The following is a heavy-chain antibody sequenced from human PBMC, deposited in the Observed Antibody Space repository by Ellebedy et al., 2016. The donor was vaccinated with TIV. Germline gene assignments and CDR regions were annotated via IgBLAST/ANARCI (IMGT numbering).Heavy chain of an antibody. CDR3: AKLLGYCSSTSCYGGGNWFDP. CDR1: GYTFTSYD. J-gene: IGHJ5*02. D-gene: IGHD2-2*01. CDR2: MNPNSGNT. V-gene: IGHV1-8*01. Sequence: AASVKVSCKASGYTFTSYDINWVRQATGQGLEWMGWMNPNSGNTGYAQKFQGRVTMTRNTSISTAYMELSSLRSEDTAVYYCAKLLGYCSSTSCYGGGNWFDPWGQGTLVTVSS.